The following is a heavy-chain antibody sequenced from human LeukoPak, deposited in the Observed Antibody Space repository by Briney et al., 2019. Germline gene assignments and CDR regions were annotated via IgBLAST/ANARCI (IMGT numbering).Heavy chain of an antibody. J-gene: IGHJ4*02. CDR1: GFTFSSYG. D-gene: IGHD3-10*01. Sequence: GGSLRLSCAASGFTFSSYGMHWVRQAPGKGLEWVAFIRYDGSNKYYADSVKGRFTISRDNSKNTLYLQMNSLRAEDTAVYYCAKRTSGSSYYFDYWGQGTLVTVSS. CDR2: IRYDGSNK. CDR3: AKRTSGSSYYFDY. V-gene: IGHV3-30*02.